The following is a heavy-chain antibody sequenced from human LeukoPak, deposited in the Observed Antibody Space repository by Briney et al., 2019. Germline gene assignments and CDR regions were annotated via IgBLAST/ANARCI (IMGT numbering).Heavy chain of an antibody. CDR3: TKDNYDFWSGYSTFDP. J-gene: IGHJ5*02. CDR2: ISWNSGSI. V-gene: IGHV3-9*01. CDR1: GFTFDDYA. Sequence: GGSLRLSCAASGFTFDDYAMHWVRQAPGKGLEWVSGISWNSGSIGYADSVKGRFTISRDNAKNSLYLQMNSLRAEDTALYYCTKDNYDFWSGYSTFDPWGQGTLVTVSS. D-gene: IGHD3-3*01.